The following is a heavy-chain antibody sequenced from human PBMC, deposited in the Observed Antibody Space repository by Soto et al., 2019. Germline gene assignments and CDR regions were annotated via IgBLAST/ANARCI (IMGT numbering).Heavy chain of an antibody. CDR2: ISYDGSNK. V-gene: IGHV3-30*18. J-gene: IGHJ4*02. CDR3: AKDVLSDLDRPRVAPHFDY. Sequence: GGSLRLSCAASGFTFSSYGMHWVRQAPGKGLEWVAVISYDGSNKYYADSVKGRFTISRDNSKNTLYLQMNSLRAEDTAVYYCAKDVLSDLDRPRVAPHFDYWGQGTLVTVSS. CDR1: GFTFSSYG. D-gene: IGHD3-3*01.